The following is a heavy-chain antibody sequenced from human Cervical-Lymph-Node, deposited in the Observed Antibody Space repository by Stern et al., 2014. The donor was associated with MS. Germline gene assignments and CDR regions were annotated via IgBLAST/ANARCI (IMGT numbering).Heavy chain of an antibody. CDR2: IKSKTEGGAT. Sequence: EVQLVESGGGLVKPGGSLRLSCAASGFTSKNAWMNWARQAPGKGLEWVGRIKSKTEGGATDYAALVKGRFIISRDDSKNTLYLQMNTLKIEDTAVYYCTANSSGWSADGFDIWGQGTMVTVSS. CDR3: TANSSGWSADGFDI. CDR1: GFTSKNAW. D-gene: IGHD6-19*01. J-gene: IGHJ3*02. V-gene: IGHV3-15*01.